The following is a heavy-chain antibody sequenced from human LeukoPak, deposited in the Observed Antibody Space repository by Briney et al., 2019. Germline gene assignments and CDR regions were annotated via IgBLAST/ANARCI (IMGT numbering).Heavy chain of an antibody. Sequence: GGSLRLSCAASGFTFSSYGMHWVRQAPGKGLEWVAVIWYDGSNKYYADSVKGRFTISRDNSKNTLCLQMNSLRAEDTAVYYCARVSAAAGTGGLDPWGQGTLVTVSS. V-gene: IGHV3-33*01. CDR1: GFTFSSYG. D-gene: IGHD6-13*01. CDR3: ARVSAAAGTGGLDP. CDR2: IWYDGSNK. J-gene: IGHJ5*02.